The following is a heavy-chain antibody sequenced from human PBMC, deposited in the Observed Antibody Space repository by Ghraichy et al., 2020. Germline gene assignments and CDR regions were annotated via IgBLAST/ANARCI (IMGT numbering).Heavy chain of an antibody. V-gene: IGHV1-69*13. J-gene: IGHJ6*02. CDR2: IIPIFGTA. CDR3: ARAGVTTIPLDYYYGMDV. Sequence: SVKVSCKASGGTFSSYAISWVRQAPGQGLEWMGGIIPIFGTANYAQKFQGRVTITADESTSTAYMELSSLRSEDTAVYYCARAGVTTIPLDYYYGMDVWGQGTTVTVSS. D-gene: IGHD4-17*01. CDR1: GGTFSSYA.